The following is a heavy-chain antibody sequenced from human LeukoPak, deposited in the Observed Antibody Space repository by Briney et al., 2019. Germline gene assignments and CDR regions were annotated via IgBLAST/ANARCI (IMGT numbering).Heavy chain of an antibody. CDR2: IYYSGST. Sequence: SSETLSLTCTVSGGSISSYYWGWIRQPPGKGLEWIGSIYYSGSTHYNPSLKSRVTISVDTSKNQFSLKLSSVTAADTAVYYCARARQLWLPYFDYWGQGTLVTVSS. CDR1: GGSISSYY. V-gene: IGHV4-39*01. D-gene: IGHD5-18*01. CDR3: ARARQLWLPYFDY. J-gene: IGHJ4*02.